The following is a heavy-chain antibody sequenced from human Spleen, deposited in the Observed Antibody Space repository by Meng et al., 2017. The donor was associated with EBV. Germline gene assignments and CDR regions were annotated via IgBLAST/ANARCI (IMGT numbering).Heavy chain of an antibody. J-gene: IGHJ4*02. CDR3: ATSSSSWTRFDY. CDR2: IYDSGST. D-gene: IGHD6-13*01. Sequence: LHLNVLGSGLVKPSQTLSLTCSVSGGSIGSGYSPWSWIRQPPGKGLEWIGYIYDSGSTYYNPSLKSRVTISVDRSNSQFSLKLSSVTAADTAVYYCATSSSSWTRFDYWGQGTLVTVSS. CDR1: GGSIGSGYSP. V-gene: IGHV4-30-2*01.